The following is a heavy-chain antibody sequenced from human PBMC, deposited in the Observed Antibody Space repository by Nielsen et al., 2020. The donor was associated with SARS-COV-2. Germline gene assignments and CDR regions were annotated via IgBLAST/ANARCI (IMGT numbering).Heavy chain of an antibody. D-gene: IGHD2-21*01. Sequence: GESLKISCAASGFTFSSYSMNWVRQAPGKGLEWVSSISSSSSYIYYADSVKGRFTISRDNAKNSLYLQMNSLRAEDTAVYYCAGDYSSSRGAFDIWGQGTMVTVSS. CDR2: ISSSSSYI. J-gene: IGHJ3*02. V-gene: IGHV3-21*01. CDR1: GFTFSSYS. CDR3: AGDYSSSRGAFDI.